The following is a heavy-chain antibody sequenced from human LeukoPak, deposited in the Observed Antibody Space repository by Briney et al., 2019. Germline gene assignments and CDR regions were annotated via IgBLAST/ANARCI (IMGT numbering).Heavy chain of an antibody. CDR3: ARAFGNTDYGMDV. D-gene: IGHD2/OR15-2a*01. V-gene: IGHV1-2*02. CDR2: INPNSGGT. CDR1: GYTFTGYY. J-gene: IGHJ6*02. Sequence: ASVKVSCKASGYTFTGYYMHWVRQAPGQGLEWMGWINPNSGGTNYAQKLQGRATMTRDTSISTAYMELSRLRSDDTAVYYCARAFGNTDYGMDVWGQGTTVTVSS.